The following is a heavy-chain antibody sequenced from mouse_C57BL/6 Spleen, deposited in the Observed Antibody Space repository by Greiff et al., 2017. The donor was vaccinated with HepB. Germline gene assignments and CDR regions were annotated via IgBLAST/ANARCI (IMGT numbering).Heavy chain of an antibody. CDR2: ISDGGSYT. Sequence: DVKLVESGGGLVKPGGSLKLSCAASGFTFSSYAMSWVRQTPEKRLEWVATISDGGSYTYYPDNVKGRFTISRDNAKNNLYLQMSHLKSEDTAMYYCARDHTYYYDYDGDYFDYWGQGTTLTVSS. J-gene: IGHJ2*01. D-gene: IGHD2-4*01. CDR1: GFTFSSYA. CDR3: ARDHTYYYDYDGDYFDY. V-gene: IGHV5-4*01.